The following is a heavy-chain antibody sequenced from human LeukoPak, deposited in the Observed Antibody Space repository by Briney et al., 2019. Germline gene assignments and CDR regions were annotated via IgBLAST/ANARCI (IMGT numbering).Heavy chain of an antibody. CDR1: GFTFSSYA. V-gene: IGHV3-23*01. CDR2: ITGSGGTT. Sequence: GGSLRPSWAPSGFTFSSYAMSWVRQAPGKGLGWVSAITGSGGTTYYADYVKGRFTISRDNSKNTLYLQMNSLRAEDTAIYYCAKNFGFSGSFFDYWGQGTLVTVSS. D-gene: IGHD1-26*01. J-gene: IGHJ4*03. CDR3: AKNFGFSGSFFDY.